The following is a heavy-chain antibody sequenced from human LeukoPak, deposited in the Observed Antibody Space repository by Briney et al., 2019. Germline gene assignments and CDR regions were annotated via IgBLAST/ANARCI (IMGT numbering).Heavy chain of an antibody. CDR1: GFTFSSYT. V-gene: IGHV3-7*03. Sequence: GGSLRLSCAASGFTFSSYTMHWIRQAPGKGLEWVASINHNGNVNYYVDSVKGRFTISRDNAKNSLYLQMSNLRAEDTAVYFCARGGGLVVWGQGATVTVSS. J-gene: IGHJ6*02. CDR2: INHNGNVN. D-gene: IGHD3-16*01. CDR3: ARGGGLVV.